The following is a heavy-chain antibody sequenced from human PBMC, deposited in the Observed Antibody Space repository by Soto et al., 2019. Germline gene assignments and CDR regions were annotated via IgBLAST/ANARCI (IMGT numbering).Heavy chain of an antibody. Sequence: QVQLVESGGGVVQPGRSLRLSCAASGFSFSKYGMHWVRQAPGKGLEWVAEMSDDGSKKYYGDSVKGRFTISRDNSKNTLYLLMDSLRPEETAMYYCAKELRETGGYYFECWGQGTLVTVSS. CDR1: GFSFSKYG. D-gene: IGHD3-16*01. CDR3: AKELRETGGYYFEC. V-gene: IGHV3-30*18. J-gene: IGHJ4*02. CDR2: MSDDGSKK.